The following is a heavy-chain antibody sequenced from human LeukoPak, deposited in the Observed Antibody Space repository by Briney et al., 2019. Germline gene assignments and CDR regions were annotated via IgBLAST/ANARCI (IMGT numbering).Heavy chain of an antibody. CDR3: ARPYSSSWNYYFDY. CDR1: GFTFSNYE. Sequence: QPGGSLRLSCAASGFTFSNYEMNWVRQAPGKGLEWVSYISSSGSTIYYADSVKGRFTISRDNAKNSLYLQMNSLRAEDTAVYYCARPYSSSWNYYFDYWDQGTLVTVSS. D-gene: IGHD6-13*01. V-gene: IGHV3-48*03. CDR2: ISSSGSTI. J-gene: IGHJ4*02.